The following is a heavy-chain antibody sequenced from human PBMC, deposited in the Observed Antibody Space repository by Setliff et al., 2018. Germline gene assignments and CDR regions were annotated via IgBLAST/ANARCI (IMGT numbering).Heavy chain of an antibody. J-gene: IGHJ5*02. Sequence: ASVKVSCKASGYTFTNYGVSWVRQAPGQGLEWMGWLSASNGNRNNAQKFQGRVTMTTDTSTSTAYMELRSLGSDDTAVYYCARLFHPDRSAETRRAGPGRFDPWGQGTLVTVSA. CDR3: ARLFHPDRSAETRRAGPGRFDP. CDR1: GYTFTNYG. D-gene: IGHD6-6*01. V-gene: IGHV1-18*01. CDR2: LSASNGNR.